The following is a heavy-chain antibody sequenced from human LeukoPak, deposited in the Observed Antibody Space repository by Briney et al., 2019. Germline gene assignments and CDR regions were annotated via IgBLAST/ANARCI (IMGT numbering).Heavy chain of an antibody. CDR1: GFTFGRCW. J-gene: IGHJ4*02. V-gene: IGHV3-7*01. D-gene: IGHD6-13*01. CDR2: IKEDGSVR. Sequence: GGSLRPSCGASGFTFGRCWMTWVRQTPAKGLEFVANIKEDGSVRNYVDSVQGRFTISRDNAKNSLYLHMNSLRAEDTAVYYCARDPGYSSFDYWGQGTLVTVSS. CDR3: ARDPGYSSFDY.